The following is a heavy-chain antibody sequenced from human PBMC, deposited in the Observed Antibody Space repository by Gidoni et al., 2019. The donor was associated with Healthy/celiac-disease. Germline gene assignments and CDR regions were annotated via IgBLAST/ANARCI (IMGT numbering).Heavy chain of an antibody. Sequence: EVQLVESGGGLVQPGRSLRLSCAASGFTFDDYAMPWVRQAPGKGLDGVSGISWNSGSIGYADSVKGRFTISRDNAKNSLYLQMNSLRAEDTALYYCAKASYYDSSGYHTAWGQGTLVTVSS. V-gene: IGHV3-9*01. CDR2: ISWNSGSI. D-gene: IGHD3-22*01. CDR3: AKASYYDSSGYHTA. CDR1: GFTFDDYA. J-gene: IGHJ4*02.